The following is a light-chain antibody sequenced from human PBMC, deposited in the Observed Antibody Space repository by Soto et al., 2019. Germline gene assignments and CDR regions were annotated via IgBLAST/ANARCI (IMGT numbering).Light chain of an antibody. Sequence: DIVMTQSPLSLSVTPGEPASISCRSSQSLLHSIGYNYLDWYLQKPGQSPQLLIYLGSNRASGVPDRFSGSGSGTGFTLKISRVEADDVGVYYCMQGLQTPTFGQGTKVDIK. CDR3: MQGLQTPT. V-gene: IGKV2-28*01. CDR1: QSLLHSIGYNY. CDR2: LGS. J-gene: IGKJ1*01.